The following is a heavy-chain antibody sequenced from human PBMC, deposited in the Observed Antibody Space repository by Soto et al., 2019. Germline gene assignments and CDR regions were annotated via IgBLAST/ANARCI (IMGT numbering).Heavy chain of an antibody. CDR1: GFTVSSNY. Sequence: EVQLVESGGGLVQPGGSLRLSCAASGFTVSSNYMSWVRQAPGKGLEWVSVIYSGGSTYYADSVKGRFTISRDNTKNTLYVQLNCLRAEERAVYYCGGGSGWFMGHFDYWGRGTLVSVSS. J-gene: IGHJ4*02. CDR3: GGGSGWFMGHFDY. D-gene: IGHD6-19*01. V-gene: IGHV3-66*01. CDR2: IYSGGST.